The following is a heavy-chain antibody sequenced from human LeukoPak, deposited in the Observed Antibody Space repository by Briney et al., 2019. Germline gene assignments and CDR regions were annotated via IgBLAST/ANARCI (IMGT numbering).Heavy chain of an antibody. D-gene: IGHD6-6*01. Sequence: SETLSLTCAVSGYSISSGYYWGWIRQPPGKGLEWIGSIYHSGGTNYNPSLKSRVTISVDTSKNQFSLKLSSVTAADTAVYYCARHSSSPYWGQGTLVTVSS. CDR2: IYHSGGT. J-gene: IGHJ4*02. CDR3: ARHSSSPY. V-gene: IGHV4-38-2*01. CDR1: GYSISSGYY.